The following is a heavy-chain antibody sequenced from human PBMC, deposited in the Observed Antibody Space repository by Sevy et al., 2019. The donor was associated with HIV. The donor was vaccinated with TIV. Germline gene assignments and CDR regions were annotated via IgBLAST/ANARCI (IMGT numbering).Heavy chain of an antibody. J-gene: IGHJ4*02. CDR1: GFPVRSNY. Sequence: GGSLRLSCAVSGFPVRSNYISWVRQAPGKGLEWVSTIYAGGNTSYQDSVKGRFSISRDNSKNIVYLQINSLRGEDTAVYYCARETVSGYNLWGQGTLVTVS. V-gene: IGHV3-53*01. D-gene: IGHD5-12*01. CDR3: ARETVSGYNL. CDR2: IYAGGNT.